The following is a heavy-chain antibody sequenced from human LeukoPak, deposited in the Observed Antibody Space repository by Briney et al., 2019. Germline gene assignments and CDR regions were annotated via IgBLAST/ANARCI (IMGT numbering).Heavy chain of an antibody. D-gene: IGHD3-10*01. CDR3: GREEYRSGGYWRWPGHQDPVLNGMDV. CDR2: ISGSGSPI. J-gene: IGHJ6*04. CDR1: GFTYSSFA. V-gene: IGHV3-48*03. Sequence: GGSLRLTCVASGFTYSSFAMNWVRQAPGTGLERMSFISGSGSPIYYADSVKGRFTISRNNAKTSLSLQMHSLRVEDTAVYYCGREEYRSGGYWRWPGHQDPVLNGMDVWGKGTTVIVSS.